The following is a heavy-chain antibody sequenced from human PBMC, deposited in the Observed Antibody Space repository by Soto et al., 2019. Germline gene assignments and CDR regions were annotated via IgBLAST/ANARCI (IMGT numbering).Heavy chain of an antibody. CDR1: GYTFTSYD. CDR3: ARGLLRFLEWSRINWFDP. D-gene: IGHD3-3*01. V-gene: IGHV1-8*01. J-gene: IGHJ5*02. CDR2: MNPNSGNT. Sequence: QVQLVQSGAEVKKPGASVKVSCKASGYTFTSYDINWVRQATGQGLEWMGWMNPNSGNTGYAQKFQGRVTMTRNTSISTAYMELSSLRSEDTAVYYCARGLLRFLEWSRINWFDPWGQRTLVTVSS.